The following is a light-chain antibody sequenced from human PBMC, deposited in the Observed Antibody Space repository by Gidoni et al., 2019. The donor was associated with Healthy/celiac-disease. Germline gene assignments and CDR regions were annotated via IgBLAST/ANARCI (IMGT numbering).Light chain of an antibody. V-gene: IGKV3-11*01. Sequence: DIVLTQSPATLSLSPGERATLSCRASQSVISYLAWYQQKPGQAPRLLIYDASNRATGIPARFSGSGSGTDFTLTISSLEPEDCAVYYCQQRSNWPLLTFGGGTKVEIK. CDR1: QSVISY. J-gene: IGKJ4*01. CDR3: QQRSNWPLLT. CDR2: DAS.